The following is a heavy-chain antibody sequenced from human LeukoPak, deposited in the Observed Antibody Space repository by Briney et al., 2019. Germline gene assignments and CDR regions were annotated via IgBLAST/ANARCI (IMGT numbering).Heavy chain of an antibody. V-gene: IGHV1-69*04. CDR2: IIPIFGIA. CDR3: ARDTAMAPFDY. Sequence: GSSVKVSCKASGGTFYSYAISWVRQAPGQGLEWMGRIIPIFGIANYVQKFQGRVTITADKSTSTAYMELSSLRSEDTAVYYCARDTAMAPFDYWGQGTLVTVSS. CDR1: GGTFYSYA. D-gene: IGHD5-18*01. J-gene: IGHJ4*02.